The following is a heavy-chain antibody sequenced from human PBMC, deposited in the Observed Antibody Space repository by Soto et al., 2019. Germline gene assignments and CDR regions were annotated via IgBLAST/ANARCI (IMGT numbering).Heavy chain of an antibody. Sequence: QVQLVESGGGVGQPGRSLRLSCAASGFTCSSYGMHWVRQAPGKGLEWVAVISYDGSNKYYADSVKGRFTISRDNSKNTLYLQMNSLRAEDTAVYYCAKDRSSGWYDAFDIWGQGTMVTVSS. CDR3: AKDRSSGWYDAFDI. D-gene: IGHD6-19*01. CDR1: GFTCSSYG. CDR2: ISYDGSNK. J-gene: IGHJ3*02. V-gene: IGHV3-30*18.